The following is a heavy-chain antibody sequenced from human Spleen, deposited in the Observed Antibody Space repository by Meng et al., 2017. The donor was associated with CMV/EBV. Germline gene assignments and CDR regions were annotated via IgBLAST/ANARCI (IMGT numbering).Heavy chain of an antibody. Sequence: GGSLRLSCAASGFTFSSYAMSWVRQAPGKGLHWVSGISNGGGSTYYADSVKGRFTISRDNAKNTLYLQMNSLRAEDTAVYYCARGAARPYYYYYYGMDVWGQGTTVTVSS. CDR1: GFTFSSYA. CDR3: ARGAARPYYYYYYGMDV. CDR2: ISNGGGST. J-gene: IGHJ6*02. D-gene: IGHD6-6*01. V-gene: IGHV3-23*01.